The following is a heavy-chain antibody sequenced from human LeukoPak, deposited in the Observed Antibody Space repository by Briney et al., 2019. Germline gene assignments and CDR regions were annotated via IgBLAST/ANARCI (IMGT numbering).Heavy chain of an antibody. CDR1: GFTFINYW. CDR2: INGVGTTI. J-gene: IGHJ4*02. CDR3: AKEATGADFDY. D-gene: IGHD6-13*01. Sequence: GGSLRLSCAASGFTFINYWMHWVRQAPGKGLVWVSRINGVGTTISYADSVKGRFTISRDNAKNTLYLQMNSLRAEDTAVYYCAKEATGADFDYWGQGTLVTVSP. V-gene: IGHV3-74*01.